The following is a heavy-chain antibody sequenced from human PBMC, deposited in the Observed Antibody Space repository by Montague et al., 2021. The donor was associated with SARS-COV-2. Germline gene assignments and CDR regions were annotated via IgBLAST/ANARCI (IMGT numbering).Heavy chain of an antibody. V-gene: IGHV3-30-3*01. CDR3: ARDPDYGDSVGIDY. D-gene: IGHD4-17*01. CDR2: ISYDGINK. J-gene: IGHJ4*02. CDR1: GFTFSSYA. Sequence: SLRLSCAASGFTFSSYAMHWVRQAPGKGLEWVAVISYDGINKYYADSVKGRFTISRDNSKNTLYLQMNSLRAEDTAVYHCARDPDYGDSVGIDYWGQGTLVTVSS.